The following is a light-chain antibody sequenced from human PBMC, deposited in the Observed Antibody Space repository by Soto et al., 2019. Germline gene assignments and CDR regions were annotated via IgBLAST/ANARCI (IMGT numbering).Light chain of an antibody. CDR2: GTS. V-gene: IGKV3-20*01. CDR3: QQFVGWT. J-gene: IGKJ1*01. Sequence: EIVLTHSPGTLSVSPGERATLSCRASQTISSNHLAWYQQKPGQAPSLLIYGTSSRATGIPDRFSGSGSGTDFTLTISRLEPEDSAIYYCQQFVGWTFGQGTKVEI. CDR1: QTISSNH.